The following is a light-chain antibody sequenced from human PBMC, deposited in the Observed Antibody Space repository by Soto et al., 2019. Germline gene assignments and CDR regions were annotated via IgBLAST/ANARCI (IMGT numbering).Light chain of an antibody. CDR3: QQFSSYPLT. CDR1: QTVSSAH. J-gene: IGKJ4*01. CDR2: DAS. V-gene: IGKV3D-20*01. Sequence: IVLTQSPGTLSLSPGERATLSCRTSQTVSSAHLAWYQQKRGLAPRLIIYDASSRATGIPDRFSGGGSGTDFTLTISRLEPEDFAVYYCQQFSSYPLTFGGGTKVDIK.